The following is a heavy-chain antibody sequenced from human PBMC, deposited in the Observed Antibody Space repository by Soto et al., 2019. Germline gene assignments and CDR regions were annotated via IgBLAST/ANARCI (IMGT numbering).Heavy chain of an antibody. D-gene: IGHD3-16*01. Sequence: EVQLLESGGGLVQPGGSLRLSCAASGFAFSACVMNWVRQAPGKGLEWVSAISASGETTFYADSLKGRFTISRDNSQNTVYMQINDLRAEDTAVYYCAKGGFWVHYGLDVWGQGTTVSVSS. J-gene: IGHJ6*02. V-gene: IGHV3-23*01. CDR3: AKGGFWVHYGLDV. CDR1: GFAFSACV. CDR2: ISASGETT.